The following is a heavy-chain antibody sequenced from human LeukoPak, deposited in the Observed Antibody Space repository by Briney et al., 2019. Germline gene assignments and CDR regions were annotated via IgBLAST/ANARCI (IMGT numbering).Heavy chain of an antibody. V-gene: IGHV1-2*02. J-gene: IGHJ5*02. Sequence: ASVKVSCKASGYTFTGYYMHWVRQAPGQGLEWMGWIDPSSGGTNYAQKFQGRVTMTRDTSISTAYMELSRLRSDDTAVYYCARDIVMVTYWFDPWGQGTLATVSS. CDR3: ARDIVMVTYWFDP. CDR1: GYTFTGYY. CDR2: IDPSSGGT. D-gene: IGHD5-18*01.